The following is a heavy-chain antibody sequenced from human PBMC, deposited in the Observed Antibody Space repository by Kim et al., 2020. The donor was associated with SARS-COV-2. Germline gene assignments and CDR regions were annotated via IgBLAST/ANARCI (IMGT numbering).Heavy chain of an antibody. V-gene: IGHV1-69*01. D-gene: IGHD1-26*01. Sequence: AEKFQGRATIPADESTSTAYMELSSLRSEDTAVYYCARDRSSGKYSDFDYWGQGTLVTVSS. CDR3: ARDRSSGKYSDFDY. J-gene: IGHJ4*02.